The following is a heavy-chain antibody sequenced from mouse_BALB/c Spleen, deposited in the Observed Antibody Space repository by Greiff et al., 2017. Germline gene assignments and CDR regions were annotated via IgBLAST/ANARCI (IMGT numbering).Heavy chain of an antibody. D-gene: IGHD2-14*01. Sequence: QVQLQQSAAELARPGASVKMSCKASGYTFTSYTMHWVKQRPGQGLEWIGYINPSSGYTEYNQKFKDKTTLTADKSSSTAYMQLSSLTSEDSAVYYCARTYRYDAMDYWGQGTSVTVAS. CDR2: INPSSGYT. CDR3: ARTYRYDAMDY. CDR1: GYTFTSYT. V-gene: IGHV1-4*02. J-gene: IGHJ4*01.